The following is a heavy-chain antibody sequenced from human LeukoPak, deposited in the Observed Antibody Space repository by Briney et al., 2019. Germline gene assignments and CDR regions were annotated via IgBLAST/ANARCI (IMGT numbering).Heavy chain of an antibody. CDR3: ARVTPKIAAAGTFPY. V-gene: IGHV3-7*01. J-gene: IGHJ4*02. Sequence: GGSLRLSCAASEFTFSSYWMSWVRQAPGKGLEWVANIKQDGSEKYYVDSVKGRFTISRDNAKNSLYLQMNSLRAEDTAVYYCARVTPKIAAAGTFPYWGQGTLVTVSS. D-gene: IGHD6-13*01. CDR2: IKQDGSEK. CDR1: EFTFSSYW.